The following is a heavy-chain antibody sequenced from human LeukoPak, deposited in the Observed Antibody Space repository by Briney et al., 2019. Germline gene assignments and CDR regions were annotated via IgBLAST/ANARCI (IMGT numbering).Heavy chain of an antibody. V-gene: IGHV3-23*01. D-gene: IGHD3-16*02. CDR2: ISGNGGGT. J-gene: IGHJ4*02. Sequence: GGSLRLSCAPSGFTFSTYAMIWVRQAPGKGLEWVSAISGNGGGTYYADSVKGRFTISRDNSKNTLYLQMNSLRAEDTAVYYCARLGELSNTDYWGQGTLSPSPQ. CDR1: GFTFSTYA. CDR3: ARLGELSNTDY.